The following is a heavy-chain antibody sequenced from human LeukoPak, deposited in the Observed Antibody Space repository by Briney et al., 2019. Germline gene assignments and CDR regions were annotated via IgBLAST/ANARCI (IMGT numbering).Heavy chain of an antibody. Sequence: GGSLRLSCAVSGYIFSNYAMSWVRQAPRKGLEWVSAISGSGGSTYYADSVTGRFTISRDNSKNTLYLQMNSLRAEDTAVYYCAKVVGEWFGELNFHAFDIWGQGTMVTVSS. CDR2: ISGSGGST. V-gene: IGHV3-23*01. J-gene: IGHJ3*02. CDR3: AKVVGEWFGELNFHAFDI. CDR1: GYIFSNYA. D-gene: IGHD3-10*01.